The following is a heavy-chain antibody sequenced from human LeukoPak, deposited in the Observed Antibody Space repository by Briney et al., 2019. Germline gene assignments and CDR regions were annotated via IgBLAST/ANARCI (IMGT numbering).Heavy chain of an antibody. CDR1: GGSISSYY. J-gene: IGHJ4*02. CDR2: IYYSGRT. Sequence: SETLSLTCTVSGGSISSYYWSWIRQPPGKGLEWIGYIYYSGRTNNNPSLKSRVTISVDTSKNQFSLKLSSVTAADTAVYYCASSDYLSRTFDYWGQGTLVTVSS. D-gene: IGHD3-22*01. V-gene: IGHV4-59*01. CDR3: ASSDYLSRTFDY.